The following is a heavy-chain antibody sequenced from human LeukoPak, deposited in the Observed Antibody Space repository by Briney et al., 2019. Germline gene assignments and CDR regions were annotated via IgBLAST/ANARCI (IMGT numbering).Heavy chain of an antibody. CDR2: IRFDETTT. D-gene: IGHD2-21*02. J-gene: IGHJ4*02. CDR3: TSSGVMTATSVFDY. Sequence: PGGSLRLSCAASGFAFSRYVMHWVRQAPGKGLEWVAFIRFDETTTYYADSVKGRFIVSRDNSKSTLWLQMNNMRPDDTGVYFCTSSGVMTATSVFDYWGQGTVATVSS. CDR1: GFAFSRYV. V-gene: IGHV3-30*02.